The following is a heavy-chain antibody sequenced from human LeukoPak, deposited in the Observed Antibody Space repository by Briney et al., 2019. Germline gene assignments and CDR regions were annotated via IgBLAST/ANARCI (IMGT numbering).Heavy chain of an antibody. V-gene: IGHV3-21*01. CDR2: ISTTSSHI. Sequence: GGSLRPSCAASGFTFSSYSMNWVRQAPGKGLEWVSSISTTSSHIYYADSVKGRFTVSRDYAKNSLFLQMTSLRAEDTAVYYCARVAYGDYYLDYWGQGTLVTVSS. CDR3: ARVAYGDYYLDY. J-gene: IGHJ4*02. CDR1: GFTFSSYS. D-gene: IGHD4-17*01.